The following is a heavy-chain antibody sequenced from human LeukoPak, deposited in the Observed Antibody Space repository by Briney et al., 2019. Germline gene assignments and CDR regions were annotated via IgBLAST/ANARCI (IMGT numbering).Heavy chain of an antibody. CDR3: AREREAYYDFWSGYYKVY. Sequence: PGGSLRLSCAASGFTFSTYWMTWVRQAPGKGLEWVGTINKDGSQKYYLGSVKGRFTISRDDAKNSLYLQMNSLRAEDTAVYYCAREREAYYDFWSGYYKVYWGQGTLVTVSS. CDR1: GFTFSTYW. V-gene: IGHV3-7*01. D-gene: IGHD3-3*01. CDR2: INKDGSQK. J-gene: IGHJ4*02.